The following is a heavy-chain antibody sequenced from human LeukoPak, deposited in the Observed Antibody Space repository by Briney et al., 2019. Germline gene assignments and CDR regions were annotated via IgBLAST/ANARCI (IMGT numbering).Heavy chain of an antibody. Sequence: PSXXXSLXXTVSXGSISSYYWSXXRXPAGKGLEWIGRIYTSGSTNYNPSLKSRVTMSVDTSKNQFSLKLSSVTAADTAVYYCAREGYSYGWGQGTLVTVSS. CDR2: IYTSGST. J-gene: IGHJ4*02. D-gene: IGHD5-18*01. V-gene: IGHV4-4*07. CDR3: AREGYSYG. CDR1: XGSISSYY.